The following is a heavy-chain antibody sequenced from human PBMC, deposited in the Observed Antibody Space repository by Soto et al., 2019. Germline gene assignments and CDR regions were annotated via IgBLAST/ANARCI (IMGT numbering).Heavy chain of an antibody. J-gene: IGHJ4*02. Sequence: SETLSLTCAVYGGSFSGYYWSWIRQPPGKGLEWIGEINHSGSTNYNPSLKSRVTISVGTSKNQFSLKLSSVTAADTAVYYCARGSGYDSSGYYYGLDYWGQGTLVTVSS. CDR2: INHSGST. CDR3: ARGSGYDSSGYYYGLDY. V-gene: IGHV4-34*01. CDR1: GGSFSGYY. D-gene: IGHD3-22*01.